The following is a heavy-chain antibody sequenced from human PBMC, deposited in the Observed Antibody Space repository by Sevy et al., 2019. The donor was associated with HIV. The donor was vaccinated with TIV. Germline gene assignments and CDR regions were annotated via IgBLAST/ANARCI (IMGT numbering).Heavy chain of an antibody. Sequence: SETLSLTCTVSGGSITTYYWSWIRQPPGKGLQGIGYIYYTGTIKYNPSLKSRLTISVDTSKNQFSLNLSSATAADTAVYYCARHLRGDGFHYYFDNWGQGSLVTVS. CDR3: ARHLRGDGFHYYFDN. V-gene: IGHV4-59*08. J-gene: IGHJ4*02. CDR1: GGSITTYY. D-gene: IGHD3-16*01. CDR2: IYYTGTI.